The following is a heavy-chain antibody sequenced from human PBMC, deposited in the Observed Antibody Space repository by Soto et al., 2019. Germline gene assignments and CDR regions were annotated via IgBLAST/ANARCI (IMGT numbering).Heavy chain of an antibody. CDR2: INAGNGAT. CDR1: GFTFTTYA. D-gene: IGHD6-13*01. CDR3: ARGSAAAGPYYFDY. V-gene: IGHV1-3*01. J-gene: IGHJ4*02. Sequence: ASVKVSCKGSGFTFTTYAIHWVRQAPGQRLEWMGWINAGNGATKYSQNFQDRVTIARDTSANTAFMELSGLRSEDTAVYYCARGSAAAGPYYFDYWGQGTQVTVSS.